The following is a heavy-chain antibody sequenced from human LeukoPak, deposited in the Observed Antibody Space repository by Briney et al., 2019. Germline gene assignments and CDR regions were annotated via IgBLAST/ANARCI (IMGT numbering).Heavy chain of an antibody. V-gene: IGHV4-59*01. CDR3: ARTGDSFDY. CDR1: GGSISSYY. D-gene: IGHD7-27*01. Sequence: SETLSLTCTVSGGSISSYYWSWIRQPPGKGLEWIGYIYYSGSTNYSPSLKSRVTISVDTSKNQFSLKLSSVTAADTAVYYCARTGDSFDYWGQGTLVTVSS. J-gene: IGHJ4*02. CDR2: IYYSGST.